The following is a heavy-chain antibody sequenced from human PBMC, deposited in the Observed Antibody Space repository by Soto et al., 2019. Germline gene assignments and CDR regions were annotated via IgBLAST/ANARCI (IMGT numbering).Heavy chain of an antibody. J-gene: IGHJ4*02. V-gene: IGHV1-3*01. CDR3: ARDTGDGTFDF. D-gene: IGHD7-27*01. CDR2: INAGSGNT. CDR1: GYTFSSYA. Sequence: QVHLVQSGAEVRKPGASVKVSCKASGYTFSSYAMHWVRQAPGQRLEWMGWINAGSGNTKSSQKSQDRVTISRETSASTAYMELTSLRSEDTAVYYCARDTGDGTFDFWGQGTLVTVSS.